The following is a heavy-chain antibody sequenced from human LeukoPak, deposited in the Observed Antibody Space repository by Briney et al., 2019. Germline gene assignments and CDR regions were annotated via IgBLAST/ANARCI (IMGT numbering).Heavy chain of an antibody. J-gene: IGHJ4*02. Sequence: GGSLRLSCAASGFPFSNAWMSWVRQAPGKGLEWVGRFKSKTDGGTTDYAAPVKGRFTISRDDSKNTLYLQVNSLKTEDTAVYYCTTVKPRFRSTHFDYWGQGTLVTVSS. D-gene: IGHD5/OR15-5a*01. CDR2: FKSKTDGGTT. V-gene: IGHV3-15*01. CDR1: GFPFSNAW. CDR3: TTVKPRFRSTHFDY.